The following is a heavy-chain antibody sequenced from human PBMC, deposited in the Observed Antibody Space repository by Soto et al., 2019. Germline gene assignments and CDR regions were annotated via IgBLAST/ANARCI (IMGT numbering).Heavy chain of an antibody. Sequence: QVQLQESGPGLVKPSQTLSLTCTVSGGSISSGDYYWSWIRQPPGKGLEWIGYIYHSGSTYYNPSLKSRVTISVDTSKNQFSLKLSSVTAAVTVVYYCARERPDGARLDPWGQGTLVTVSS. CDR1: GGSISSGDYY. J-gene: IGHJ5*02. CDR3: ARERPDGARLDP. D-gene: IGHD6-6*01. CDR2: IYHSGST. V-gene: IGHV4-30-4*01.